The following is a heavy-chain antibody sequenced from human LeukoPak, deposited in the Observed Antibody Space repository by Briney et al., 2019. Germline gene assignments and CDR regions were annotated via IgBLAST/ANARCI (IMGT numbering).Heavy chain of an antibody. CDR1: GFNFRFYI. CDR2: ISSDAKTV. V-gene: IGHV3-48*01. D-gene: IGHD5-18*01. CDR3: ARVGSRYGPPNS. Sequence: GGSLRLSCAASGFNFRFYIMIWVRQAPGKGLEWISYISSDAKTVNYADSVKSRFTISRDNAKNSLYLQMNSLSADDTAVYYCARVGSRYGPPNSWGQGTLVTVSS. J-gene: IGHJ4*02.